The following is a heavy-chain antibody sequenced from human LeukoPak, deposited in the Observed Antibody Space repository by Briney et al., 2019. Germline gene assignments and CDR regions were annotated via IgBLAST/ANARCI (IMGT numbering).Heavy chain of an antibody. CDR3: ARGPVVVAATFFDY. V-gene: IGHV1-8*01. D-gene: IGHD2-15*01. CDR2: MNPNSGNT. Sequence: GASVKVSCKASGYTFTSYDINWVRQATGQGLEWMGWMNPNSGNTGYAQKFQGRVTMTRKTSISTAYMELSSLRSEDTAVYYCARGPVVVAATFFDYWGQGTLVTVSS. J-gene: IGHJ4*02. CDR1: GYTFTSYD.